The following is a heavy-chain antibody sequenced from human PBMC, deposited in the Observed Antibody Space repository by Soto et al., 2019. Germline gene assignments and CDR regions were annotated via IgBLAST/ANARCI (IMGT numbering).Heavy chain of an antibody. J-gene: IGHJ4*02. CDR1: GGSVTNTSYY. CDR2: IYYSGRS. Sequence: SETLSLTCTVSGGSVTNTSYYWAWIRQPPGKGLEWVGSIYYSGRSYYKSSVKSRVTISVDTSKNQFSLTMSSVTAADTAVYYCAKNLPRTGRFDYWGQGTSVTVSS. V-gene: IGHV4-39*01. CDR3: AKNLPRTGRFDY.